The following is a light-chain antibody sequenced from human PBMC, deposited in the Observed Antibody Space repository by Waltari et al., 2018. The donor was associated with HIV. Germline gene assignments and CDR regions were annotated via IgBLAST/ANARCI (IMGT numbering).Light chain of an antibody. CDR1: SSNIGRYY. J-gene: IGLJ2*01. CDR3: AAWADSLSAVV. Sequence: QSVLTQPPSASGTPGQRVTISCSGSSSNIGRYYVYWYQQPPRTAPNLLHSRNKRRPSGVPDRFSGSKSGTSASLAISGLRSEDEADYYCAAWADSLSAVVFGGGTKLTVL. CDR2: RNK. V-gene: IGLV1-47*01.